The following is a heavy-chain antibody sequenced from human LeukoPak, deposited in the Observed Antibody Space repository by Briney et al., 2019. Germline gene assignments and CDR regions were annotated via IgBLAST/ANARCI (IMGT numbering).Heavy chain of an antibody. V-gene: IGHV2-70*11. D-gene: IGHD5-18*01. CDR2: IDWDDDK. Sequence: SGPALVKPTQTLTLTCTFSGFSLSTSGMCVSWIRQPPGKALEWLARIDWDDDKYCSTSLKTRLTISKDTSKNQVVLTMTNMDPVDTATYYCARIRYDVDTAMAFDYWGQGTLVTVSS. J-gene: IGHJ4*02. CDR1: GFSLSTSGMC. CDR3: ARIRYDVDTAMAFDY.